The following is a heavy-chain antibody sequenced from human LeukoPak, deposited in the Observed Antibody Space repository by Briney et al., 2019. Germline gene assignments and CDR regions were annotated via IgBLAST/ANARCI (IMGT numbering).Heavy chain of an antibody. D-gene: IGHD5-24*01. CDR1: GGSISSYY. Sequence: SETLSLTCTVSGGSISSYYWSWIRQPPGKGLEWIGYIYYSGSTNYNPSLKSRVTISVDTSKNQFSLKLSSVTAADTAVYYCARGRGDGYNYLFPKTFDYWGQGTLVTVSS. V-gene: IGHV4-59*12. CDR3: ARGRGDGYNYLFPKTFDY. J-gene: IGHJ4*02. CDR2: IYYSGST.